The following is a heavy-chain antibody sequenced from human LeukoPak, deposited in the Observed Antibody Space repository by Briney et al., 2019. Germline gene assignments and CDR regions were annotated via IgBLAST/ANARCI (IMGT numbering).Heavy chain of an antibody. J-gene: IGHJ6*02. CDR1: GFTVSSNY. CDR2: IFSGGTT. Sequence: PGGSLRLSCAASGFTVSSNYMSWVRQAPGKGLEWVSVIFSGGTTYYADSVKGRFTISRDNSNNTVYLQMNSLRAEDTAVYYCAREGNYYEMVVWGQGTTVTVSS. CDR3: AREGNYYEMVV. V-gene: IGHV3-53*01.